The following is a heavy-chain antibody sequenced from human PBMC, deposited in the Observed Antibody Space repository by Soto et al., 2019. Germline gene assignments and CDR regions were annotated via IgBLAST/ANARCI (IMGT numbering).Heavy chain of an antibody. CDR3: ARRVEIVVVVAATLNADAFDI. CDR1: GGSISSSSYY. J-gene: IGHJ3*02. Sequence: SETLSLTCTVSGGSISSSSYYWGWIRQPPGKGLEWIGSIYYSGSTYYNPSLKSRVTISVDTSKNQFSLKLSSVTAADTAVYYCARRVEIVVVVAATLNADAFDIWGQGTRVTVSS. D-gene: IGHD2-15*01. CDR2: IYYSGST. V-gene: IGHV4-39*01.